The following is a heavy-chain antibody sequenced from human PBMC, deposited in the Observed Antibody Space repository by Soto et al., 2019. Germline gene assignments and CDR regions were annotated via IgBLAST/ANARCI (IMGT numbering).Heavy chain of an antibody. CDR2: IIPIFGTA. D-gene: IGHD6-13*01. CDR3: ARVRSSSWTEAFDY. V-gene: IGHV1-69*01. J-gene: IGHJ4*02. Sequence: QVQLVQAGAEVTKPGSSVKVSCKASGGTFSSYAISWVRQAPGQGLEWMGGIIPIFGTANYAQTFQGRVTITADESTSRAYRELSSLRSEDTAVYYCARVRSSSWTEAFDYWVQGTLVTVSS. CDR1: GGTFSSYA.